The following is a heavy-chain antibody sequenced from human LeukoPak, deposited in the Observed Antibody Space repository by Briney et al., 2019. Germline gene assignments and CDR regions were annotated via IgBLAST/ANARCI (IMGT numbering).Heavy chain of an antibody. D-gene: IGHD4-17*01. J-gene: IGHJ4*02. CDR3: AKVLLAVTTGGFDY. Sequence: PGGSLRLSCAASGFTLSSYAMSWVRQAPGKGLEWVSAISGSGGSTYYADSVKGRFTISRDNSKNTLYLQMNSLRAEDTAVYYCAKVLLAVTTGGFDYWGQGTLVTVSS. CDR2: ISGSGGST. V-gene: IGHV3-23*01. CDR1: GFTLSSYA.